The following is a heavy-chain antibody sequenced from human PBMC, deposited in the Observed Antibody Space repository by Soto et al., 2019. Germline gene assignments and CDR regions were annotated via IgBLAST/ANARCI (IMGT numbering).Heavy chain of an antibody. J-gene: IGHJ4*02. CDR3: ARVVGTQFDY. CDR1: GGSISSGGYS. D-gene: IGHD6-13*01. V-gene: IGHV4-30-2*01. Sequence: SETLSLTCAVSGGSISSGGYSWSWIRQPPGKGLEWIGYIYHSGSTYYNPSLKSRVTISVDRSKNQFSLKLSSVTAADTAVYYCARVVGTQFDYWGQGTLVTVSS. CDR2: IYHSGST.